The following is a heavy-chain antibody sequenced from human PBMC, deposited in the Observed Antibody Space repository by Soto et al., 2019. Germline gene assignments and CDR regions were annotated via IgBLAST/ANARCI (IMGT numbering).Heavy chain of an antibody. J-gene: IGHJ6*02. CDR2: ITTSSIRNV. CDR3: ARDDPIFGAIPRMDI. CDR1: GFPFSSYT. D-gene: IGHD3-3*01. Sequence: EVQLVESGGGLVQPGGSLRLSCSASGFPFSSYTMYWVRQAPGKGLEWVSSITTSSIRNVFYADSVQGRFTISRDNANNILYLQMSNLRVEDTAVYYCARDDPIFGAIPRMDIWGQGTTVTVSS. V-gene: IGHV3-21*02.